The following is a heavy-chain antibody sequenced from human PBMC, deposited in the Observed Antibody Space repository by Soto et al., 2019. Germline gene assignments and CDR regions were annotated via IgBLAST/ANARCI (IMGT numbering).Heavy chain of an antibody. D-gene: IGHD2-21*01. J-gene: IGHJ6*02. Sequence: GASVKVSCKASGYTFINYGVSWVRQAPGQGLEWMGWISAYNGDKKYAQNVQGRVTLTTDTSTSTAYMEMSTLRSDDTAVYYCARDGPHIPAVCDVWGQGTPVTVSS. CDR1: GYTFINYG. CDR2: ISAYNGDK. V-gene: IGHV1-18*01. CDR3: ARDGPHIPAVCDV.